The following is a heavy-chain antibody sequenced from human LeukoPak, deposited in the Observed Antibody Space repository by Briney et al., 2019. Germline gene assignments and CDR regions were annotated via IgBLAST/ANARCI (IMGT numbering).Heavy chain of an antibody. CDR2: INHSGST. J-gene: IGHJ5*02. CDR3: ARGVGYRGWFDP. D-gene: IGHD2-15*01. Sequence: SETLSLTCAVYGGSFSGYYWSWIRQPPGKGLEWIGEINHSGSTNYNPSLKSRVTISVDTSKNQFSLKLSSVTAADTAVYYCARGVGYRGWFDPWGQGTLVTVSS. V-gene: IGHV4-34*01. CDR1: GGSFSGYY.